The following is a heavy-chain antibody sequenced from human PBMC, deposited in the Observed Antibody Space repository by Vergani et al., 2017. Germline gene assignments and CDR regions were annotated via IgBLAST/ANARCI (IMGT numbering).Heavy chain of an antibody. CDR2: INPSGGHT. D-gene: IGHD7-27*01. V-gene: IGHV1-46*01. CDR1: GYTFSNYY. Sequence: QVPVVQSGAEVKKSGASVKVSCKTSGYTFSNYYMHWVRQAPGQGLEWMGIINPSGGHTNYAQKFQGRVTMTRDTSTSTVYMELSSLRSEDTAIYYCARGTQPPWGYYYDYYMDVWGKGTTVTVSS. J-gene: IGHJ6*03. CDR3: ARGTQPPWGYYYDYYMDV.